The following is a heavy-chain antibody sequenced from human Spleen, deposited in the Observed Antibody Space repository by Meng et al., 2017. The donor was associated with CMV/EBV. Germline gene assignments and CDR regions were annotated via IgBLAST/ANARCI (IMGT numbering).Heavy chain of an antibody. D-gene: IGHD4-23*01. CDR1: GGSISSYY. J-gene: IGHJ6*02. V-gene: IGHV4-59*12. Sequence: SETLSLTCTVSGGSISSYYWSWIRQPPGKGLEWIGYIYYSGSTYYIPSLRGRLLMSVDTSKNQVSLKLSSVTAADTAVYYCARDYGGNSQGNFYSGLDVWGQGTTVTVSS. CDR2: IYYSGST. CDR3: ARDYGGNSQGNFYSGLDV.